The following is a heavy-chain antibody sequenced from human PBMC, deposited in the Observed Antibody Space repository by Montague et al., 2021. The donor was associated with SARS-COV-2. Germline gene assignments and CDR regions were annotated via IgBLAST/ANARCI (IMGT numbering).Heavy chain of an antibody. J-gene: IGHJ6*02. CDR2: IYSDESHT. CDR3: ASQDYDTLTGFRYHYYGMDV. CDR1: GVNFRSYV. V-gene: IGHV3-23*03. Sequence: SLRLSWSASGVNFRSYVMGWVRQVPGKGLEWVSGIYSDESHTNYADSVKGRFTISRDNSKNMVYLEMSHLRAEDTAVYYCASQDYDTLTGFRYHYYGMDVWGQGTTVTVSS. D-gene: IGHD3-9*01.